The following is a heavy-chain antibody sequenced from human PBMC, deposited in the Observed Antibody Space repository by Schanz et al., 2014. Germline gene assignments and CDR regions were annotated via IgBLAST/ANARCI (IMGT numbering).Heavy chain of an antibody. J-gene: IGHJ6*02. V-gene: IGHV1-8*02. CDR2: MNPNSGNT. Sequence: QVQLVQSGAEVKKPGVSVKVSCKASGYTFTSYDINWVRQAPGQGLEWMGWMNPNSGNTGYAQKFQGRVTMTRHTSISTAYMELRSLISDDTAVYYCVRDAGWAFGDYHGMDVWGQGTSVTVSS. CDR3: VRDAGWAFGDYHGMDV. D-gene: IGHD3-10*01. CDR1: GYTFTSYD.